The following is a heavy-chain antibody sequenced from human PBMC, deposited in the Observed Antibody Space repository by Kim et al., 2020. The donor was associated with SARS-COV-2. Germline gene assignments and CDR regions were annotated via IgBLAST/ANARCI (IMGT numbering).Heavy chain of an antibody. D-gene: IGHD3-10*01. CDR2: IIPIFGTA. CDR1: GGTFSSYA. V-gene: IGHV1-69*13. Sequence: SVKVSCKASGGTFSSYAISWVRQAPGQGLEWMGGIIPIFGTANYAQKFQGRVTITADESTSTAYMELSSLRSEDTAVYYCARDRFGTMVRGVSMGYWGQGTLVTVSS. J-gene: IGHJ4*02. CDR3: ARDRFGTMVRGVSMGY.